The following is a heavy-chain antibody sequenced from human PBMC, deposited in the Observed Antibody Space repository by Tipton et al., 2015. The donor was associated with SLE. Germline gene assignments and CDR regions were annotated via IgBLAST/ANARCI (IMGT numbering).Heavy chain of an antibody. V-gene: IGHV3-21*01. CDR1: GFSFSSYS. CDR3: ARDKPSYYESSGLDY. J-gene: IGHJ4*02. Sequence: SLRLSCAASGFSFSSYSMNWVRQAPGKGLEWVSFISSSSSYIYYADSVKGRFTISRDNAKNSLYVQMNSLRAEDTAVYYCARDKPSYYESSGLDYWGQGTLVTVSS. D-gene: IGHD3-22*01. CDR2: ISSSSSYI.